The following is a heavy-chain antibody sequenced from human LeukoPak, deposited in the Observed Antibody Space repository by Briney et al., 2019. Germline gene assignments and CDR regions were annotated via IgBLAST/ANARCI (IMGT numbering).Heavy chain of an antibody. CDR1: GYTFTGYY. D-gene: IGHD6-19*01. J-gene: IGHJ4*02. CDR2: ISAYNGNT. V-gene: IGHV1-18*04. Sequence: GASVKVSCKASGYTFTGYYLHWVRQAPGQGLEWMGWISAYNGNTNYAQKLQGRVTMTTDTSTSTAYMELRSLRSDDTAVYYCARDLRRYSSGCGYWGQGTLVTVSS. CDR3: ARDLRRYSSGCGY.